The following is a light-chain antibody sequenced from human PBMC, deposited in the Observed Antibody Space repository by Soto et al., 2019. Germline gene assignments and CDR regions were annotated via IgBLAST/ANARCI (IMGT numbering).Light chain of an antibody. CDR2: WAS. CDR3: QKYWGNAPT. Sequence: DIVMTQSPESLAVSLGERATINCKSSQSVLYTSNNLNYLAWYQKKPGQPPKLLIYWASTRESGVPERFSGSRSGTDFTLTISSLQDEDVALYYCQKYWGNAPTFGQGTKVVSK. J-gene: IGKJ1*01. CDR1: QSVLYTSNNLNY. V-gene: IGKV4-1*01.